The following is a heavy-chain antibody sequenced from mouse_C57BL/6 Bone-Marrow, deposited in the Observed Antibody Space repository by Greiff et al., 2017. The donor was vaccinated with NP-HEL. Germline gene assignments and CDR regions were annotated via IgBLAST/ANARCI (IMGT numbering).Heavy chain of an antibody. CDR2: IDPSDSYT. CDR3: TWDGYCVWFAY. V-gene: IGHV1-69*01. D-gene: IGHD2-3*01. J-gene: IGHJ3*01. CDR1: GYTFTSYW. Sequence: QVQLQQPGAELVMPGASVKLSCKASGYTFTSYWVHWVKQRPGQGLEWIGEIDPSDSYTNYNQKFKGKSTLTVDKSSSTAYMQLSSLTSEDSAVYCCTWDGYCVWFAYWGQGTLVTVTA.